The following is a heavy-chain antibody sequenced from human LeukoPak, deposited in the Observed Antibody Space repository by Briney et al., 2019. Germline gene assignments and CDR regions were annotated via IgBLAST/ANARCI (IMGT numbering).Heavy chain of an antibody. CDR3: ARDSGYSYGYSVGRARGFDP. D-gene: IGHD5-18*01. CDR1: GFTFSDYY. J-gene: IGHJ5*02. V-gene: IGHV3-11*01. CDR2: ISSSGSTI. Sequence: GGSLRLSCAASGFTFSDYYMSWIRQAPGKGLEWVSYISSSGSTIYYADSVKGRFTISRDNAKNSLYLQMNSLRDEDTAVYDCARDSGYSYGYSVGRARGFDPWGQGTLVTVS.